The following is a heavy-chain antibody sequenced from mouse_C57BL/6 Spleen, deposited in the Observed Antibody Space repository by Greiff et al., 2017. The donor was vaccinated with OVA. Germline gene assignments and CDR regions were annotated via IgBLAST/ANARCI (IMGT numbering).Heavy chain of an antibody. V-gene: IGHV1-64*01. CDR1: GYTFTSYW. CDR2: IHPNSGST. J-gene: IGHJ4*01. CDR3: ARSDYHAMDY. Sequence: QVQLQQPGAELVKPGASVKLSCKASGYTFTSYWMHWVKQRPGQGLEWIGMIHPNSGSTNYNEKFKSKATLTVDKSSGTAYMQLSSLTSEDSAVYYCARSDYHAMDYWGQGTSVTVSS.